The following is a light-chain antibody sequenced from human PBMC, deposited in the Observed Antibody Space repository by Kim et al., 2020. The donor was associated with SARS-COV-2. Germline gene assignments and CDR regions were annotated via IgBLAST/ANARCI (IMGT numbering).Light chain of an antibody. J-gene: IGLJ3*02. Sequence: GGAVTGAGTGRSGGGGGSGGQWYERRPGRGRAAVSYGGSERPSGVPDRFSGSIDSSSNSASLTISGLKTEDEADYYCQSYDSNNWVFGGGTQLTVL. V-gene: IGLV6-57*02. CDR1: SGGGGGSG. CDR3: QSYDSNNWV. CDR2: GGS.